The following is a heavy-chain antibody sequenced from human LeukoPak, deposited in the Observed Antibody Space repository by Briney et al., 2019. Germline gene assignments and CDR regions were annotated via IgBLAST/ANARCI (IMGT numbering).Heavy chain of an antibody. J-gene: IGHJ4*02. CDR1: GFTFSNSW. CDR3: ARGVNGNSDY. V-gene: IGHV3-74*01. D-gene: IGHD2-8*01. Sequence: PGGSLRLSCAAPGFTFSNSWMHWVRQPPGKGLVWVSRSNPDGSTTTYADSVQGRFTISRDNAKNTLYLQMNSLRAEDTAVYFCARGVNGNSDYWGQGTLVTVSS. CDR2: SNPDGSTT.